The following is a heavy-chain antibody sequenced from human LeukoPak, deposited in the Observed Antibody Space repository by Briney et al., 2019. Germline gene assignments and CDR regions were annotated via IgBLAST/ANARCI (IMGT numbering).Heavy chain of an antibody. CDR2: IYYSGST. Sequence: PSETLSLTCTVSGGSISSGGYYWSWIRQHPGKGLEWNGYIYYSGSTYYNPSLKSRVTISVDTSKNQFSLKLSSVTAADTAVYYCARGNGYFDWLLSEGYFDYWGQGTLVTVSS. J-gene: IGHJ4*02. D-gene: IGHD3-9*01. CDR3: ARGNGYFDWLLSEGYFDY. V-gene: IGHV4-31*03. CDR1: GGSISSGGYY.